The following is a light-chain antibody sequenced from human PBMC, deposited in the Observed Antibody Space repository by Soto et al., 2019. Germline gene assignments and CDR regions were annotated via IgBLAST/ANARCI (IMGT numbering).Light chain of an antibody. J-gene: IGKJ4*01. V-gene: IGKV3-11*01. Sequence: SLSRRESTSLCCRASQSVISYFAWYQKKASQAPRLLIYDASNRATGIPARFSGSGSGTHLTHTSGSLVPEDSAFYYCQQRINWPVTCGGGTKVDI. CDR3: QQRINWPVT. CDR1: QSVISY. CDR2: DAS.